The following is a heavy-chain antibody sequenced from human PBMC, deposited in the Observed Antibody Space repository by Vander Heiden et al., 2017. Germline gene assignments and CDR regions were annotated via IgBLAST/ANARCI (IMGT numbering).Heavy chain of an antibody. CDR1: GFTFSSYA. Sequence: QVQLVESGGGVVQPGRSLRLSCAASGFTFSSYAMHWVRQAPGKGLEWVAVISYDGSNKYYADSVKGRFTISRDNSKNTLYLQMNSLRAEDTAVYYCVNNYDFWSGHPSNWGQGTLVTVSS. CDR2: ISYDGSNK. V-gene: IGHV3-30-3*01. D-gene: IGHD3-3*01. J-gene: IGHJ4*02. CDR3: VNNYDFWSGHPSN.